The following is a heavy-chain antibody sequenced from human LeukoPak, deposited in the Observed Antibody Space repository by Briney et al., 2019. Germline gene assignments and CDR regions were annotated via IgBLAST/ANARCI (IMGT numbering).Heavy chain of an antibody. CDR1: GGSISSGGYS. V-gene: IGHV4-30-2*01. D-gene: IGHD3-22*01. Sequence: SETLSLTCAVSGGSISSGGYSWSWIRQPPGKGLEWIGYIYHSGSTYYNPSLKSRVTISVDRPKNQFSLKLSSVTAADTAVYYCARSSSITMMFDYWGQGTLVTVSS. CDR2: IYHSGST. J-gene: IGHJ4*02. CDR3: ARSSSITMMFDY.